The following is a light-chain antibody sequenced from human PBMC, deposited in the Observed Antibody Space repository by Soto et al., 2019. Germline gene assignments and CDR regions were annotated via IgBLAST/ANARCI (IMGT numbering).Light chain of an antibody. V-gene: IGKV3-11*01. CDR2: DAS. Sequence: EIVLTQSPATLSLSPGERATLSCRASQSVSSYLAWYQQKPGQAPRLLIYDASNRATGIPARFSGSGSGTDFTITIRALEAEDYAIYYCQQRSNWPPTFGQGTKVEIK. CDR3: QQRSNWPPT. CDR1: QSVSSY. J-gene: IGKJ1*01.